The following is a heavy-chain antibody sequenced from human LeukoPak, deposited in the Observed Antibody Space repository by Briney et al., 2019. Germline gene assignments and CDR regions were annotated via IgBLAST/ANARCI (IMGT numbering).Heavy chain of an antibody. CDR3: ATSRYYYDSSGFLVDY. CDR1: GFTVGSNY. J-gene: IGHJ4*02. D-gene: IGHD3-22*01. CDR2: ISGSGGST. V-gene: IGHV3-23*01. Sequence: GGSLRLSCAASGFTVGSNYMSWVRQAPGKGLEWVSAISGSGGSTYYADSVKGRFTISRDDSKNTLYLEMSSLRAEDTAIYYCATSRYYYDSSGFLVDYWGQGTLVTVSS.